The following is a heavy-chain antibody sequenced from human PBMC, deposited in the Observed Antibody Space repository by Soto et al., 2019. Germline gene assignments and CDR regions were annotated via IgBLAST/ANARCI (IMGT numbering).Heavy chain of an antibody. D-gene: IGHD3-16*02. CDR1: GGSFSGYY. CDR2: INHSGST. CDR3: ARGKLSDYVWGSYRYNFDY. J-gene: IGHJ4*02. V-gene: IGHV4-34*01. Sequence: SETLSLTCAVYGGSFSGYYWSWIRQPPGKGLEWIGEINHSGSTNYNPSLKSRVTISVDTSKNQFSLKLSSVTAADTAVYYCARGKLSDYVWGSYRYNFDYWGQGTVVTVSS.